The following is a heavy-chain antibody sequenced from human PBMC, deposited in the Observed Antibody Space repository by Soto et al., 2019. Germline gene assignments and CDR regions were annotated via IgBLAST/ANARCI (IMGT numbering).Heavy chain of an antibody. V-gene: IGHV3-7*01. Sequence: EVQLVESGGGLVQPGGSLRLSCAASGFTFSSYWMTWVHQAPGKGLEWVANIKEDGSVRYYVDSVKGRFTISRDNAKKSLYLQMNSLRAEDTAVYYCARDPDSSGTDAFDVWGQGTLVTVSP. CDR1: GFTFSSYW. D-gene: IGHD3-22*01. J-gene: IGHJ3*01. CDR3: ARDPDSSGTDAFDV. CDR2: IKEDGSVR.